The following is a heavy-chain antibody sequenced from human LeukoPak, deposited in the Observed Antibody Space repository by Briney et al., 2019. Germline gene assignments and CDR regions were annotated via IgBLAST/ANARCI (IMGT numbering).Heavy chain of an antibody. CDR1: GFTFSSYG. CDR3: ARDSPYYYDSSGYSDFDY. Sequence: PGGSLRLSCAASGFTFSSYGMHWVRQAPGKGLEWLAGIATDGSFAYYADSVKGRFTISRDNAKNSLYLQMNSLRAEDTALYYCARDSPYYYDSSGYSDFDYWGQGTLVTVSS. J-gene: IGHJ4*02. V-gene: IGHV3-33*08. D-gene: IGHD3-22*01. CDR2: IATDGSFA.